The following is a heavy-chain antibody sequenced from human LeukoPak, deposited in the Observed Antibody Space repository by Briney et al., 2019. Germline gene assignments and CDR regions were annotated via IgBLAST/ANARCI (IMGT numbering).Heavy chain of an antibody. D-gene: IGHD3-22*01. CDR2: ISYDGTNK. CDR3: ARAPMSCDSSGFGGAFDI. CDR1: GFTFSNYA. J-gene: IGHJ3*02. Sequence: HPGGSLRLSCAASGFTFSNYAMHWVRQAPGKGLEWVAVISYDGTNKYYADSVKGRFTISRDNSKNTMYLQMNSLRAEDTAMYYCARAPMSCDSSGFGGAFDIWGQGTMVTVSS. V-gene: IGHV3-30-3*01.